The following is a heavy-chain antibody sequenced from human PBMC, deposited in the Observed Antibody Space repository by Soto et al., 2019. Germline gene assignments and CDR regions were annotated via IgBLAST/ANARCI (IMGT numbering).Heavy chain of an antibody. D-gene: IGHD2-15*01. J-gene: IGHJ3*02. Sequence: SETLSLTCTVSGGSIGSYYWGWIRQPPGKGLEWIGYIYSRGSTNYNPSLKSRVTISVDTSKNQFSLRLSSVTAADTAVYYCARRCSGGSCYFAFDIWGQGTMVTVSS. CDR1: GGSIGSYY. CDR3: ARRCSGGSCYFAFDI. V-gene: IGHV4-59*08. CDR2: IYSRGST.